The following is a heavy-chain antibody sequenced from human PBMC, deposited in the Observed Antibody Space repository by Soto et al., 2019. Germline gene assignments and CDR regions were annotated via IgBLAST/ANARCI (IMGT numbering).Heavy chain of an antibody. CDR1: GGTFSSYA. J-gene: IGHJ4*02. D-gene: IGHD3-22*01. Sequence: GASVKVSCKASGGTFSSYAISWVRQAPGQGLEWMGEIIPIFGTANYAQKFQGRVTITADESTSTAYMELSSLRSADTAVYYCASHSYDSSGYSPPGYWGQGTLVTVSS. V-gene: IGHV1-69*13. CDR3: ASHSYDSSGYSPPGY. CDR2: IIPIFGTA.